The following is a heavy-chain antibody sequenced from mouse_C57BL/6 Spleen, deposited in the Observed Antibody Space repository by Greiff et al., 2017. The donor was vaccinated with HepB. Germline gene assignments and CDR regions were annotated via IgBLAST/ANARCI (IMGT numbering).Heavy chain of an antibody. CDR1: GFTFSDYY. J-gene: IGHJ2*01. Sequence: EVHLVESEGGLVQPGSSMKLSCTASGFTFSDYYMAWVRQVPEKGLEWVANINYDGSSTYYLDSLKSRFIISRDNAKNILYLQMSSLKSEDTATYYCARAAPGITTVVAGFDYWGQGTTLTVSS. D-gene: IGHD1-1*01. V-gene: IGHV5-16*01. CDR3: ARAAPGITTVVAGFDY. CDR2: INYDGSST.